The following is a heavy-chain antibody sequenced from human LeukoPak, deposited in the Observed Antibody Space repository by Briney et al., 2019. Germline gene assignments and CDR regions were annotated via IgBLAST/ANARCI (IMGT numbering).Heavy chain of an antibody. D-gene: IGHD1-26*01. V-gene: IGHV3-21*01. CDR1: GFTFSTYA. Sequence: GGCLRLSCAASGFTFSTYAMSWVRQAPGKGLEWVSSISSSSNFIYYADSVKGRFTISRDNAKNSLYLQMNSLRAEDTAVYYCARVLGSGSYLSFDYWGQGTPVTVSS. CDR3: ARVLGSGSYLSFDY. CDR2: ISSSSNFI. J-gene: IGHJ4*02.